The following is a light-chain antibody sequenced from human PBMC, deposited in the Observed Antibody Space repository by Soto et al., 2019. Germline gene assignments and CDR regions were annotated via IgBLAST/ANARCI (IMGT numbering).Light chain of an antibody. CDR2: DAS. CDR3: QQFNRYPLT. CDR1: QEISSA. V-gene: IGKV1-13*02. Sequence: AIQLTQSPPSLSASVGDRVAITCRASQEISSALAWYQQGPSKPPKLLIYDASYLQSGVPQRFRGSGSGSQFTLTIGSLQPEDFSTYFCQQFNRYPLTFGQGTRLEIK. J-gene: IGKJ1*01.